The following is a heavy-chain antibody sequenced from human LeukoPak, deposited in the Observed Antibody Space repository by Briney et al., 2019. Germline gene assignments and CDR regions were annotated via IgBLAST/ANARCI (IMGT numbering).Heavy chain of an antibody. J-gene: IGHJ4*02. CDR1: GGSISIYY. V-gene: IGHV4-59*01. CDR3: ARTYDSSGYADY. CDR2: IYYSGST. D-gene: IGHD3-22*01. Sequence: PSETLSLTCTVSGGSISIYYWSWIRQPPGKGLEWIGYIYYSGSTNYNPSLKSRVTISVDTSKNQFSLKLSSVTAADTAVYYCARTYDSSGYADYWGQGTLVTVSS.